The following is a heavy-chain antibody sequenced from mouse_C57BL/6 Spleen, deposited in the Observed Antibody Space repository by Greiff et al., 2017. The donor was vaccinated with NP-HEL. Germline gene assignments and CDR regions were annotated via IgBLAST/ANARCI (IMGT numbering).Heavy chain of an antibody. Sequence: EVKLEESGGGLVKPGGSLKLSCAASGFTFSDYGMHWVRQAPEKGLEWVAYISSGSSTIYYADTVKGRFTISRDNAKNTLFLQMTSLRSEDTAMYYCASRDGYYAMDYWGQGTSVTVSS. CDR3: ASRDGYYAMDY. CDR1: GFTFSDYG. CDR2: ISSGSSTI. J-gene: IGHJ4*01. D-gene: IGHD2-3*01. V-gene: IGHV5-17*01.